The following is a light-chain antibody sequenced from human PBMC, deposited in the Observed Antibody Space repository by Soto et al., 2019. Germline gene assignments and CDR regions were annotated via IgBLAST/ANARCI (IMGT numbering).Light chain of an antibody. CDR3: QVWDTYTLSGV. CDR2: DDT. Sequence: SYELTQPPSVSVAPGQTAGITCGGDNIETKGVHWYQRKPGQAPILVVYDDTDRPSGIPDRFSGSNSGNTATLTISRVEAGDEADYYCQVWDTYTLSGVFGGGTKVTVL. CDR1: NIETKG. J-gene: IGLJ3*02. V-gene: IGLV3-21*02.